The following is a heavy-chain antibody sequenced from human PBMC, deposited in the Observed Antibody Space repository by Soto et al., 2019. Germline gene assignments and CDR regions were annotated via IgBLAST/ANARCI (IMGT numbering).Heavy chain of an antibody. CDR1: GFTVSSNY. J-gene: IGHJ6*03. CDR2: IYSGGST. Sequence: GGSLRLSCAASGFTVSSNYMSWVRQAPGKGLEWVSVIYSGGSTYYADSVKGRFTISRHNSKNTLYLQMNSLRAEDTAVYYCARGPPMDTAMVLRPEYYYYYYMDVWGKGTTVTVSS. CDR3: ARGPPMDTAMVLRPEYYYYYYMDV. D-gene: IGHD5-18*01. V-gene: IGHV3-53*04.